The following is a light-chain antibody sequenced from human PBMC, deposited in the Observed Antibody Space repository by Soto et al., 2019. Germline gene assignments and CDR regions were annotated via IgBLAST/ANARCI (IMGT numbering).Light chain of an antibody. CDR2: GAS. CDR3: QQYGSSRWT. CDR1: QSVSSY. Sequence: EVVLTQSPGTLSLSPGERATLSCMASQSVSSYLAWYQQKPGQAPRLLIYGASSRATGIPDRFSGSGSGTDFTLTISRLEPEDFAVYYCQQYGSSRWTFGQGTKVDI. J-gene: IGKJ1*01. V-gene: IGKV3-20*01.